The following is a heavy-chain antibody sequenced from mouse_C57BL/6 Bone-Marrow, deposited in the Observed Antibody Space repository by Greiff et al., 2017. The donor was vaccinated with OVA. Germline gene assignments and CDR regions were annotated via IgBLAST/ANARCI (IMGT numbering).Heavy chain of an antibody. D-gene: IGHD2-10*01. CDR1: GYTFTSYW. J-gene: IGHJ3*01. CDR2: IYPGNSDT. V-gene: IGHV1-5*01. CDR3: TRSSYHHACAY. Sequence: VQLQQSGTVLARPGASVKMSCKTSGYTFTSYWMHWVKQRPGQGLEWIGAIYPGNSDTSYNQKFKGKAKLTAVTSASTAYMELSSLTNEDSAVYYGTRSSYHHACAYWGQETLVTVSA.